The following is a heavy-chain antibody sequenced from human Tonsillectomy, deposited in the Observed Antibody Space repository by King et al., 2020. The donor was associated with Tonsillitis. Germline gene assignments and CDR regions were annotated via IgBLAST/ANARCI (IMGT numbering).Heavy chain of an antibody. J-gene: IGHJ5*02. D-gene: IGHD2-21*01. CDR2: ISGSGDNT. Sequence: VQLVESGGGLVQPGGSLRLSCAASGFTFSTYGMTWVRQAPGKGLEWVSSISGSGDNTYYADSVKCRFTIPRDNSKNTLYLQMNSLRVDDTAVFSCSSRGPVVGAPWGFDHWGQGTLVTVSS. CDR1: GFTFSTYG. CDR3: SSRGPVVGAPWGFDH. V-gene: IGHV3-23*04.